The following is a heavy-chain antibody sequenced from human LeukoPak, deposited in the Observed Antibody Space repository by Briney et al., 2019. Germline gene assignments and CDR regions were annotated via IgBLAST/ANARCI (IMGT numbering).Heavy chain of an antibody. J-gene: IGHJ5*02. D-gene: IGHD3-22*01. CDR2: INPNSGGA. V-gene: IGHV1-2*02. Sequence: PPASVKVSCKASGYTFTGYYMHWVRQAPGQGLEWMGWINPNSGGANYAQKFQGRVTMTRDTSISTAYLELSRLTSDDTAVYYCARVLIRRHYETSGYYYEDPWGQGTLVTVSS. CDR1: GYTFTGYY. CDR3: ARVLIRRHYETSGYYYEDP.